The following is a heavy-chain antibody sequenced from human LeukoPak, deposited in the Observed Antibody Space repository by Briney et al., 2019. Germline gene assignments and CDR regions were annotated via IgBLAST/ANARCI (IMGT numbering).Heavy chain of an antibody. V-gene: IGHV4-38-2*02. Sequence: PSETLSLTCTVSAGSISSYYWSWIRQPAGKGLEWIGSIYHSGSTYYNPSLKSRVTISVDTSKNQFSLKLSSVTAADTAVYYCARDPGVVVPAGARGFDPWGQGTLVTVSS. CDR1: AGSISSYY. CDR3: ARDPGVVVPAGARGFDP. J-gene: IGHJ5*02. CDR2: IYHSGST. D-gene: IGHD2-2*01.